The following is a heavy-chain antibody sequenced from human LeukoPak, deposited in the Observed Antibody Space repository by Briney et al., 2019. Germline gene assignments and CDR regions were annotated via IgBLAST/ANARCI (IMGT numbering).Heavy chain of an antibody. J-gene: IGHJ6*03. Sequence: SETLSLTCTVSGGSISSNNYYWGWIRQPPGKGLEWIGSIYYGGSAYYNPSLKSRVTISVDTSKNQFSLKLSSVTAADTAVYYCARGGYSGYDWGPMDVWGKGTTVTISS. CDR3: ARGGYSGYDWGPMDV. CDR2: IYYGGSA. D-gene: IGHD5-12*01. CDR1: GGSISSNNYY. V-gene: IGHV4-39*07.